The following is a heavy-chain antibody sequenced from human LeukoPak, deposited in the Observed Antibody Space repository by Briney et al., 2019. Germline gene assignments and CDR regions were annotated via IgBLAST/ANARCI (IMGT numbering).Heavy chain of an antibody. Sequence: SETLSLTCTVSGGSISSYYRSWLRQAAGKGLEWIGRIHTSGRIDYNPSLRSRVTMSLDTANNQFSLKLSSVTAADTAFYYCARDLITPPYNWFDPWGQGTLVTVSS. V-gene: IGHV4-4*07. D-gene: IGHD5-24*01. CDR2: IHTSGRI. J-gene: IGHJ5*02. CDR3: ARDLITPPYNWFDP. CDR1: GGSISSYY.